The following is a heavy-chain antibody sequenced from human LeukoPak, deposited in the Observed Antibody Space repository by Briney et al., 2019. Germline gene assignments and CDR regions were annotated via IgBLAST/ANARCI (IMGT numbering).Heavy chain of an antibody. CDR2: IYPGDSDT. Sequence: GESLKISCRGSGYSFTTYWIGWVRQMPGQGLEWMGIIYPGDSDTRYSPSFQGQVTMSADKSINTAYLQRSSLKASDTAMYYCARRQGCSSTSCPPDSWGQGTLVTVSS. J-gene: IGHJ4*02. CDR1: GYSFTTYW. D-gene: IGHD2-2*01. V-gene: IGHV5-51*01. CDR3: ARRQGCSSTSCPPDS.